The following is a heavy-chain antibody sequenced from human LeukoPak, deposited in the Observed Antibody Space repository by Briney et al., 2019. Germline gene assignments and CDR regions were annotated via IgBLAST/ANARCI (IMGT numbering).Heavy chain of an antibody. CDR1: GGSISSYY. J-gene: IGHJ6*02. Sequence: PSETLSLTCTVSGGSISSYYWSWIRQPPGKGLEWIGYIYYSGSTNYNPSLKSRVTISVDTSKNQFSLKLSSVTAADTAVYYCARAGYSSSSGRPYYYGMDVWGQGTTVTVSS. CDR3: ARAGYSSSSGRPYYYGMDV. CDR2: IYYSGST. D-gene: IGHD6-6*01. V-gene: IGHV4-59*01.